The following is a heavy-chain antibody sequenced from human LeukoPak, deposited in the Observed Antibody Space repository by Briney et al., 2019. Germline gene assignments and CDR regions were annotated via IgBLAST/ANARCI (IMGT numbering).Heavy chain of an antibody. Sequence: SETLSLTCTVSGGSISSDYWSXIRQPPXXXXXXXXXXXXXXXXNYNPSLQSRVVISVDTSKNQLSLRLSSVTAADTAVYYCARVRNLDYYDRSGFYFPRPHFDYWGQGILVTVSS. J-gene: IGHJ4*02. V-gene: IGHV4-59*01. CDR2: XXXXXXX. CDR3: ARVRNLDYYDRSGFYFPRPHFDY. D-gene: IGHD3-22*01. CDR1: GGSISSDY.